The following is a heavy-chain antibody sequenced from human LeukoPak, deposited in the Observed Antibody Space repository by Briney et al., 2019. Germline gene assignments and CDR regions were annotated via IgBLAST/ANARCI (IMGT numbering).Heavy chain of an antibody. CDR1: GYTFTSYY. D-gene: IGHD1-26*01. V-gene: IGHV1-46*01. J-gene: IGHJ4*02. CDR2: INPSGGST. CDR3: ARDIVGATSSMSV. Sequence: ASVKVSCKASGYTFTSYYMHWVRQAPGQGLEWMGIINPSGGSTNYAQKFQGRVTMTRDTSTSTVYMELSSLRSEDTAVYYCARDIVGATSSMSVWGQGTLVAVSS.